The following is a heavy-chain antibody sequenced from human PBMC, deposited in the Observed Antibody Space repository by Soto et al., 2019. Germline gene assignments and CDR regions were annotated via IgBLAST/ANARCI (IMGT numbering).Heavy chain of an antibody. CDR2: INHSGST. J-gene: IGHJ6*02. V-gene: IGHV4-34*01. Sequence: QVQLQQWGAGLLKPSETLSLTCAVYGGSFSGYYWSWIRQPPGKGLEWIGEINHSGSTNYNPSLKSRVTISVDTSKNQFSLKLSSLTAADTAVYYCARGKKSSSWYYYYGMDVWGQGTTVTVSS. CDR1: GGSFSGYY. D-gene: IGHD6-13*01. CDR3: ARGKKSSSWYYYYGMDV.